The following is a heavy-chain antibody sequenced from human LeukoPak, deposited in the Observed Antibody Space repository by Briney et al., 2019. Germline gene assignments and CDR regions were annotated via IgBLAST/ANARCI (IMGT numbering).Heavy chain of an antibody. Sequence: PGGSLRLSCAASGFTFSDYYMSWIRQAPGKGLEWVSYISSSGSTMYYADSVKGRFTISRDNAKNSLYPQMNSLRAEDTAVYYCARALRFPASYSDFQHWGQGTLVTVSS. CDR3: ARALRFPASYSDFQH. J-gene: IGHJ1*01. V-gene: IGHV3-11*01. CDR1: GFTFSDYY. D-gene: IGHD2-21*01. CDR2: ISSSGSTM.